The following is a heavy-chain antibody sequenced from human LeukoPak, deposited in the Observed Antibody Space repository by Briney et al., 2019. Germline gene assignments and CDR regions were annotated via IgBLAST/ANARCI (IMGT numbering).Heavy chain of an antibody. D-gene: IGHD6-13*01. J-gene: IGHJ4*02. CDR1: GFTFSDYY. Sequence: PGGSLRLSCTASGFTFSDYYMSWIRQAPGKGLEWVSCSSNSYTNYADSVKGRFTISRDNAKNSLYLQMNSLRAEDTAVYYCARDLGYSSSWGCWGQGTLVTVSS. V-gene: IGHV3-11*05. CDR2: SSNSYT. CDR3: ARDLGYSSSWGC.